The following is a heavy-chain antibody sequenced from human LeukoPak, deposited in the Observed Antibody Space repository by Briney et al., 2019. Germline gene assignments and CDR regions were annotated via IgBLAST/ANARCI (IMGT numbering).Heavy chain of an antibody. V-gene: IGHV1-2*02. J-gene: IGHJ3*02. CDR2: INPNGGGT. CDR1: GYTFTGYY. Sequence: GASVKVSCKASGYTFTGYYMHWVRQAPGQGLEWMGWINPNGGGTNYAQKFQGRVTMTRDTSISTAYMELSRLRSDDTAVYYCASRGGGTDAFDIWGQGTMVTVSS. CDR3: ASRGGGTDAFDI. D-gene: IGHD3-10*01.